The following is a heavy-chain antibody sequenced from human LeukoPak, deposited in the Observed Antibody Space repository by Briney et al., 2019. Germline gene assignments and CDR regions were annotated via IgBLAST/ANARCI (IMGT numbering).Heavy chain of an antibody. J-gene: IGHJ4*02. CDR2: IGTAGDT. D-gene: IGHD1-1*01. CDR3: ARVAKERVGGVYYFDY. Sequence: GGSLRLSCAASGFTFSDCDMHWVRQATGKGLEWVSAIGTAGDTYYTGSVKGQFTISRENAKNSLYLQMNSLRAGDTAVYYCARVAKERVGGVYYFDYWGQGTLVTVSS. V-gene: IGHV3-13*01. CDR1: GFTFSDCD.